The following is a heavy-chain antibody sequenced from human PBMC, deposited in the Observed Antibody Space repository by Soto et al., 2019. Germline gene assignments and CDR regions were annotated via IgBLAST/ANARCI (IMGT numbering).Heavy chain of an antibody. Sequence: GRSHRLCCAASGFNIIDYYMSWIRQAPGKGLEWVSYISSSSYTNYADSVKGRFTISRDNAKNSLYLQMNSLRAEDTAVYYCARDGYSSSPDYWGQGTLVTVPQ. J-gene: IGHJ4*02. V-gene: IGHV3-11*05. CDR1: GFNIIDYY. CDR3: ARDGYSSSPDY. D-gene: IGHD6-13*01. CDR2: ISSSSYT.